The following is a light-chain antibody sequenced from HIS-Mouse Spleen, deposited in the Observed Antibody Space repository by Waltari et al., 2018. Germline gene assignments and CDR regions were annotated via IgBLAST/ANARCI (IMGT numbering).Light chain of an antibody. CDR3: SSYTSSSTRV. Sequence: QSALTQPASVSGSPGQSLTISCPGTSSAVGGYNYVSWYQQHPGKAPKLMIYDVSNRPSGVSNRFSGSKSGNTASLTISGLQAEDEADYYCSSYTSSSTRVFGGGTKLTVL. CDR1: SSAVGGYNY. CDR2: DVS. J-gene: IGLJ3*02. V-gene: IGLV2-14*03.